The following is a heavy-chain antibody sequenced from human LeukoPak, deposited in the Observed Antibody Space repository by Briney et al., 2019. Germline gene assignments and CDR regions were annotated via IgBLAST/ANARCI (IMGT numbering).Heavy chain of an antibody. J-gene: IGHJ4*02. CDR1: GFSVSSNY. CDR2: IYSGGST. CDR3: ATGIAATQTPVFDY. D-gene: IGHD6-13*01. Sequence: PGGSLRLSCAASGFSVSSNYMSWVRQAPGKGLEWVSVIYSGGSTYYADSVKGRFTISRDNSKNTLYLQMNSLRPDDTAVYYCATGIAATQTPVFDYWGQGTLVTVSS. V-gene: IGHV3-66*01.